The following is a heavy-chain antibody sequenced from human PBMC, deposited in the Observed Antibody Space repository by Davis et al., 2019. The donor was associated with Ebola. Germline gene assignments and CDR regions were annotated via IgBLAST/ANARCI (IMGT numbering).Heavy chain of an antibody. CDR2: ISNSGSTK. CDR3: ARDTYFYDSSGYYPDAFDI. Sequence: PGGSLRLSCAASGFTFSSHEMNWIRQAPGKGLEWVSYISNSGSTKYYADSVKGRFTISRDNAENSLYLQMNSLRAEDSAVYYCARDTYFYDSSGYYPDAFDIWGQGTMVSVSS. J-gene: IGHJ3*02. V-gene: IGHV3-48*03. D-gene: IGHD3-22*01. CDR1: GFTFSSHE.